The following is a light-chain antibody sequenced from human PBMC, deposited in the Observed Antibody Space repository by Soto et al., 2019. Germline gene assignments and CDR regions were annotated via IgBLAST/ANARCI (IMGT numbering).Light chain of an antibody. CDR1: QSVSNY. Sequence: EIVLTQSPATLSLSPGERATLSCRASQSVSNYLVWYQQKPGQTPRLLIYDASNRATGIPARFSGSGSGTDFTLTISSLEPEDFAVYYCQQRSHWLRGYTFGQGTKLEIK. J-gene: IGKJ2*01. V-gene: IGKV3-11*01. CDR3: QQRSHWLRGYT. CDR2: DAS.